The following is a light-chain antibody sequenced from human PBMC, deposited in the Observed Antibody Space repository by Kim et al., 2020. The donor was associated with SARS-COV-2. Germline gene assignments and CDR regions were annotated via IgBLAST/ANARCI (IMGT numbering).Light chain of an antibody. Sequence: SPGERATLSCRASQSVSSNLVWYQQKPGQPPRLLIYGASTRAAGIPARFSGSGSGTDFTLTISGLQSEDFAVYYCQQYNNWPPLTFGGGTKVDIK. CDR2: GAS. CDR3: QQYNNWPPLT. V-gene: IGKV3-15*01. J-gene: IGKJ4*01. CDR1: QSVSSN.